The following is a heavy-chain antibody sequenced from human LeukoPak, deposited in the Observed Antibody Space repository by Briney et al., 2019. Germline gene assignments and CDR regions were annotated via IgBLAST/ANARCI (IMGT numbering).Heavy chain of an antibody. CDR1: GYTFTSYD. V-gene: IGHV1-8*02. J-gene: IGHJ6*03. CDR2: MNPNSCNT. CDR3: ARAQGSYYHYYMDV. D-gene: IGHD1-26*01. Sequence: ASVKVSCKASGYTFTSYDINWVRQATGQGLEWMGWMNPNSCNTGYAQKFQGRVTMTRDMYTSTVNMELSSLRSEDTAVYYCARAQGSYYHYYMDVWGKGTTVTVSS.